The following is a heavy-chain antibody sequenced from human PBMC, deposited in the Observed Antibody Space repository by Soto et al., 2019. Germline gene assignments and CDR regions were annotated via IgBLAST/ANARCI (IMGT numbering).Heavy chain of an antibody. J-gene: IGHJ3*02. V-gene: IGHV3-53*04. CDR1: GFTVSSNY. CDR3: ARDWPSGVVAANRAFDI. D-gene: IGHD2-15*01. CDR2: IYSGGST. Sequence: EVQLVESGGGLVQPGGSLRLSCAASGFTVSSNYMSWVRQAPGKGLEWVSVIYSGGSTYYADSVKGRFTISRHNSKNTLYPQINSLRAEDTVVYYCARDWPSGVVAANRAFDIWGQGTMVTVSS.